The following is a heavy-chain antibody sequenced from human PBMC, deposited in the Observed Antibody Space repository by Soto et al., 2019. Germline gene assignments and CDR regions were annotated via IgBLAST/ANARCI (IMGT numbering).Heavy chain of an antibody. V-gene: IGHV3-30-3*01. Sequence: GGSLRLSCAASGFTFSSYAMHWVRQAPGKGLEWVAVISYDGSNKYYADSVKGRFTISRDNSKNTLYLQMNSLRAEDTAVYYCARVFHPYSSSHYYFDYWGQGTLVTVSS. D-gene: IGHD6-6*01. CDR2: ISYDGSNK. CDR1: GFTFSSYA. J-gene: IGHJ4*02. CDR3: ARVFHPYSSSHYYFDY.